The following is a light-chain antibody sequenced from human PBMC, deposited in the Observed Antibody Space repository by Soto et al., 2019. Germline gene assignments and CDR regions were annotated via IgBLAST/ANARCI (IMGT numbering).Light chain of an antibody. Sequence: DFQMTQSPSTLSASVGDRVTITCRASQSVNDWLAWYQQKPGKAPKVLIYKVSSLERGVPSRFSGSGSGTEFTFTISSLQPDDFATYYCQEYNSRSRTFGQGTKVEIK. CDR3: QEYNSRSRT. V-gene: IGKV1-5*03. CDR1: QSVNDW. J-gene: IGKJ1*01. CDR2: KVS.